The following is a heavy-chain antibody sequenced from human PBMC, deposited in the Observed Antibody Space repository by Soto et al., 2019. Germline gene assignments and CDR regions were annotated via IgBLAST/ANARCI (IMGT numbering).Heavy chain of an antibody. V-gene: IGHV4-30-2*01. D-gene: IGHD2-15*01. CDR3: ARGRAAQLLLPVPGSYYLDY. CDR2: IYHSGST. Sequence: SETLSLTCAVSGGSISIGGYSWSCIRQPPGKGLEWIGYIYHSGSTYYNPSLKSRVTISVDRSKNQFSLKLSSVTAADTAVYYCARGRAAQLLLPVPGSYYLDYWGQGTLVTVSS. J-gene: IGHJ4*02. CDR1: GGSISIGGYS.